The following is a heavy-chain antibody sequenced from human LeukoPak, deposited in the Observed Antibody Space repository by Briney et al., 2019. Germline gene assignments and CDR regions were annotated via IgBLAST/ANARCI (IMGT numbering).Heavy chain of an antibody. CDR3: ARDRYDFWSGTDAFDI. Sequence: SETLSLTCTVSGGSISSCYWSWIRQPPGKGLEWIGYIYYSGSTNYNPSLKSRVTISVDTSKNQFSLKLSSVTAADTAVYYCARDRYDFWSGTDAFDIWGQGTMVTVSS. J-gene: IGHJ3*02. V-gene: IGHV4-59*01. D-gene: IGHD3-3*01. CDR2: IYYSGST. CDR1: GGSISSCY.